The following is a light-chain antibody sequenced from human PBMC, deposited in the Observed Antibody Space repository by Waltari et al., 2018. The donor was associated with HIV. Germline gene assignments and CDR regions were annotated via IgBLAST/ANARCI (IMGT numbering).Light chain of an antibody. J-gene: IGLJ2*01. Sequence: SYELTQPPSVSVSPGQTARITCSGAALPKKYAYWYQQKSGQAPVLVIYEDRKRPSGIPERFSGSSSGTMATLTISGAQVEDEADYYCYSADTSGNHVVFGGGTKLTVL. CDR1: ALPKKY. V-gene: IGLV3-10*01. CDR3: YSADTSGNHVV. CDR2: EDR.